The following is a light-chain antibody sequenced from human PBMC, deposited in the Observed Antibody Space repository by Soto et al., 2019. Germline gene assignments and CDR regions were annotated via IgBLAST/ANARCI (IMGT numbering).Light chain of an antibody. Sequence: EIVLTQSPGTLSLSTGERATLSCRASQSVSVNSLAWYQQKGGQAPRLLIYAASTRATGVPARFSGSGSGTEFTLTISSLQSEDFAVYYCQQYNNWPRTFGQGTKV. V-gene: IGKV3-15*01. CDR3: QQYNNWPRT. CDR2: AAS. CDR1: QSVSVN. J-gene: IGKJ1*01.